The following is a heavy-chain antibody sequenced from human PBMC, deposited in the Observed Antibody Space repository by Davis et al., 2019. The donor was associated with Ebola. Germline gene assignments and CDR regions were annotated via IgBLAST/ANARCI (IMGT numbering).Heavy chain of an antibody. CDR3: ARDSRTNFGVVIPLHY. V-gene: IGHV1-69*13. CDR1: GGTFNGYS. J-gene: IGHJ4*02. D-gene: IGHD3-3*01. Sequence: SVKVSCKASGGTFNGYSITWVRQAPGQGLAWMGGIIPFSATANYAQSFQGRVTITADESTSTAYMELPSLRSEDTAIYYCARDSRTNFGVVIPLHYWGQGAMVTVSS. CDR2: IIPFSATA.